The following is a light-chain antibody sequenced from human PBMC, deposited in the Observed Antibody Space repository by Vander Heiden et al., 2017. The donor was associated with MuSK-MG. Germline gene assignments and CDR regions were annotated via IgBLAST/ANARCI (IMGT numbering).Light chain of an antibody. CDR3: CSYAGSSTWV. J-gene: IGLJ3*02. CDR1: SSDVGSYNL. Sequence: QSALTQPASVSGSPGQSITISCTGTSSDVGSYNLVSWYQQHPGKAPKLMIYEGSKRPSGVSNRFSGSKSGNTASLTISGLQAEDEADYYCCSYAGSSTWVFGGGTKLTGL. CDR2: EGS. V-gene: IGLV2-23*01.